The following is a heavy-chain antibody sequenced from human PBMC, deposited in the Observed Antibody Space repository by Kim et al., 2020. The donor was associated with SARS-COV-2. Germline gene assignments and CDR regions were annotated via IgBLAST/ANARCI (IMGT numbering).Heavy chain of an antibody. D-gene: IGHD6-13*01. CDR1: GGILRSYP. V-gene: IGHV1-69*13. Sequence: SVKVSCKASGGILRSYPLSWVRQAPGQGLEWMGAIVPFSGTSTYAQRFQGRCAISADDSTNTAYMELSSLRSDDTAVYFCATLGGYSSSNYCGQGSLVT. J-gene: IGHJ4*02. CDR3: ATLGGYSSSNY. CDR2: IVPFSGTS.